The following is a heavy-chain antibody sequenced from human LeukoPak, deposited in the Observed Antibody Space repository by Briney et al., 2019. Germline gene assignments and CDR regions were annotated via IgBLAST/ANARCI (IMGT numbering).Heavy chain of an antibody. Sequence: SETLSLTCTVSGGSISSYYWSWLRQPPGKGLEWIGCIYYSGSTNYNPSLKSRVTISVDTSKNQFSLKLGSVTAADTAVYYCARAPYDFWSGFGKNYYYYYYMDVWGKGTTVTVSS. CDR1: GGSISSYY. CDR2: IYYSGST. J-gene: IGHJ6*03. V-gene: IGHV4-59*01. D-gene: IGHD3-3*01. CDR3: ARAPYDFWSGFGKNYYYYYYMDV.